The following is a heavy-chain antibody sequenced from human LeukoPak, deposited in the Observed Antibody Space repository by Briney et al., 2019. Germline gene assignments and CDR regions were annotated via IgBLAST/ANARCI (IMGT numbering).Heavy chain of an antibody. CDR2: IYTSGST. CDR3: ARDRGYGYSSSWYFDY. Sequence: PWETLSLTCTVSGGSISSGRDYWGWSRQRGGKGLEWIVRIYTSGSTNYIPSLKSRVTISVDTSKNQFSLKLSSVTAADTAVYYCARDRGYGYSSSWYFDYWGQGTLVTASS. J-gene: IGHJ4*02. D-gene: IGHD6-13*01. CDR1: GGSISSGRDY. V-gene: IGHV4-61*02.